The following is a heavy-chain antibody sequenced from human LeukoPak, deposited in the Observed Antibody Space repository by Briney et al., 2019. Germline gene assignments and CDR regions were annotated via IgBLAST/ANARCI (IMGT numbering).Heavy chain of an antibody. V-gene: IGHV3-21*01. J-gene: IGHJ4*02. CDR1: GFTFSSYD. Sequence: GGSLRLSCAASGFTFSSYDMNWVRQAPGKGLEWVSSISSSSNYIHYADSVKGRFTISRDNAKNTVYLQMNSLRGEDTAVYYCVRDPPGEGVDYWGQGTLVAVSS. D-gene: IGHD2-21*01. CDR2: ISSSSNYI. CDR3: VRDPPGEGVDY.